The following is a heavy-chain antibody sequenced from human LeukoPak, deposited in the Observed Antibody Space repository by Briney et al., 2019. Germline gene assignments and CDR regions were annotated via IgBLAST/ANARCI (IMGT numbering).Heavy chain of an antibody. CDR1: GFTFDDYT. CDR2: ITWDGTDT. Sequence: GGSLRLSCAASGFTFDDYTMHWVRQAPGKGLEWVSLITWDGTDTSYADSVRSRFTISRDNSKNSLYLQMNSLRTEDTAFYYCAKDIESGSYYRGFDYWGQGALVTVSS. CDR3: AKDIESGSYYRGFDY. D-gene: IGHD1-26*01. V-gene: IGHV3-43*01. J-gene: IGHJ4*02.